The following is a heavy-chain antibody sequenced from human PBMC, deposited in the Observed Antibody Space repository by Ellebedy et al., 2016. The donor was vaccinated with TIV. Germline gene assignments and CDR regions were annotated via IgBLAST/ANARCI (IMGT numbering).Heavy chain of an antibody. CDR2: ISTYDDDI. CDR1: GYTFTSYG. Sequence: AASAKVSCKASGYTFTSYGISWVRQAPGQGLEWMAWISTYDDDINFAPKFQDRVTMTTDTSTSTAYMELRSLRPDDTAVYYCARDWDGRGDCFDPWGQGTLVTVSS. D-gene: IGHD2-15*01. J-gene: IGHJ5*02. CDR3: ARDWDGRGDCFDP. V-gene: IGHV1-18*01.